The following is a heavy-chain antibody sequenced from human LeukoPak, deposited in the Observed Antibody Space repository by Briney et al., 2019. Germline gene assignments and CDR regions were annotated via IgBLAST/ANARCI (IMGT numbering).Heavy chain of an antibody. Sequence: GESLQISCQGSGSSFTSYWIGWVRPMPGKGLEWMGIIYPGDSDTRYSPSFQGQVTISADKSISTAYLQWSSLKASDTAMYYCARRVGIAAPVWFDPWGQGTLVTVSS. V-gene: IGHV5-51*01. D-gene: IGHD6-13*01. CDR2: IYPGDSDT. CDR3: ARRVGIAAPVWFDP. J-gene: IGHJ5*02. CDR1: GSSFTSYW.